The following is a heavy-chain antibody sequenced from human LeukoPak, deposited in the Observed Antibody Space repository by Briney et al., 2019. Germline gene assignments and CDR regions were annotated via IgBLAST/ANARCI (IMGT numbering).Heavy chain of an antibody. J-gene: IGHJ3*02. CDR1: GFTFSDHY. V-gene: IGHV3-72*01. Sequence: PGGSLRLSCAASGFTFSDHYMDWVRQAPGKGLEWVGRTRNKANSYTSEYAASVKGRFTISRDDSKNSLYLQMNSLKTEDTAVYYCARALDAFDIWGQGTMVTVSS. CDR2: TRNKANSYTS. CDR3: ARALDAFDI.